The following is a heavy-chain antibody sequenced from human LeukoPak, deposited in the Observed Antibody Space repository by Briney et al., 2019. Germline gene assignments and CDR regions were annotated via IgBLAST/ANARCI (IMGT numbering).Heavy chain of an antibody. CDR1: GFSFSRHA. J-gene: IGHJ6*02. CDR3: VRGYYDFWSGHLATMDV. D-gene: IGHD3-3*01. V-gene: IGHV3-30*04. Sequence: GGSLRLSCAASGFSFSRHAMHWVRQAPGKGLEWVALISYDGSYKYYADSVKGQFTISRDNSENTLYLQMNVLRAEDTAVYYCVRGYYDFWSGHLATMDVWGQGPRSPSP. CDR2: ISYDGSYK.